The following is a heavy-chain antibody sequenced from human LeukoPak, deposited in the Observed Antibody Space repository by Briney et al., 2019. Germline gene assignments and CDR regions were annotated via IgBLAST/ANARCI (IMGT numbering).Heavy chain of an antibody. CDR1: GYTFTNYY. V-gene: IGHV1-46*01. J-gene: IGHJ3*02. CDR3: ARERRIGTRHAFDI. D-gene: IGHD1-26*01. Sequence: GASVKVCCKASGYTFTNYYIHWVRQAPGQGLEWMGIINPSGDNTWYAQKFQGRVTMTRDTSISTAYMELSRLRSDDTAVYYCARERRIGTRHAFDIWGQGTMVTVSS. CDR2: INPSGDNT.